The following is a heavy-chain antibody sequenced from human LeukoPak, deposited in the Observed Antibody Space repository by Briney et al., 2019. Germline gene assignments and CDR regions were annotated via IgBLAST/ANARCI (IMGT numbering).Heavy chain of an antibody. J-gene: IGHJ6*04. CDR2: IYYSGST. CDR3: ARELVVVPAAGVDV. V-gene: IGHV4-31*03. CDR1: GGSISSGGYY. D-gene: IGHD2-2*01. Sequence: SQTLSLTCTVSGGSISSGGYYWSWIRQHPGKGLEWIGYIYYSGSTYYNPSVKSRVTISVDTSKNQFSLKLSSVTAADTAVYYCARELVVVPAAGVDVWGKGTTVTVSS.